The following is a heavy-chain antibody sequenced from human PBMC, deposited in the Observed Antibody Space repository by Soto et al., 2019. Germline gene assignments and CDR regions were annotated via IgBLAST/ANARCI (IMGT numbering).Heavy chain of an antibody. CDR1: GFTFSIYD. Sequence: GGSLRLSCAASGFTFSIYDMRWVRQATGKGLEWVSYISSSSSTIYYADSVKGRFTISRDNAKNSLYLQMNSLRAEDTAVYYCAREGRMVRGADAFDIWGQGTMVTVSS. CDR3: AREGRMVRGADAFDI. J-gene: IGHJ3*02. V-gene: IGHV3-48*01. CDR2: ISSSSSTI. D-gene: IGHD3-10*01.